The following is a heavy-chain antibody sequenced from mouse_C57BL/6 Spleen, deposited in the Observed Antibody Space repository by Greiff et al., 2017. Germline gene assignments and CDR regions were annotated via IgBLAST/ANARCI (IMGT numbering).Heavy chain of an antibody. CDR1: GFTFSDYG. CDR3: ASYYYGSSDY. Sequence: EVKLVESGGGLVKPGGSLKLSCAASGFTFSDYGMHWVRQAPEKGLVWVAYISSGSSTIYYADTVKGRFPISRDNAKNTLFLQMTSLRSEDTAMYYCASYYYGSSDYWGQGTTLTVSS. D-gene: IGHD1-1*01. V-gene: IGHV5-17*01. CDR2: ISSGSSTI. J-gene: IGHJ2*01.